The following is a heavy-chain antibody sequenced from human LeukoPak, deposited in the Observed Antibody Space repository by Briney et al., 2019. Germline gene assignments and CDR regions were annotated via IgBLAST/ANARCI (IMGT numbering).Heavy chain of an antibody. CDR3: ARGPTLYRYSGSYDY. V-gene: IGHV4-31*03. CDR2: IYYSGST. J-gene: IGHJ4*02. CDR1: GGSISSGGYY. D-gene: IGHD1-26*01. Sequence: SETLSLTCTVSGGSISSGGYYWSWIRQHPGKGLEWIGYIYYSGSTYYNPSLKSRVTISVDTSKNQFSLKLSSVTAADTAVYYCARGPTLYRYSGSYDYWGQGTLVTVSS.